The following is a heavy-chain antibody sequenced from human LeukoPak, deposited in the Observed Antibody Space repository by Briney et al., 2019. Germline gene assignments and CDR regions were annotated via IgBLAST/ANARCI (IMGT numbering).Heavy chain of an antibody. Sequence: GGSLRLSCAASGFSFISYGMHWVRQAPGKGLEWVGVISDDGRRKDYADSVKGRFTISRDNSKDTLYLQMNSLRAEDTAVYYCATKTPGNYPYDYWGQGTLVTVSP. J-gene: IGHJ4*02. D-gene: IGHD3-22*01. CDR3: ATKTPGNYPYDY. CDR1: GFSFISYG. CDR2: ISDDGRRK. V-gene: IGHV3-30*03.